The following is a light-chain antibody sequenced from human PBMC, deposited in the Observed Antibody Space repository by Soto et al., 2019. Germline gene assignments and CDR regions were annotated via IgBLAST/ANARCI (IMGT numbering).Light chain of an antibody. V-gene: IGKV3-20*01. CDR1: QSVRSSY. J-gene: IGKJ1*01. CDR2: GAS. CDR3: QQYGSSPPRT. Sequence: EIVLTQSPGTLSLSPGERATLSCRASQSVRSSYLAWYQQKPGQAPRLLIYGASSRATGIPDRFSGSGSGTDFTLTISRLEPEDFAVYYCQQYGSSPPRTFGQGTKVDIK.